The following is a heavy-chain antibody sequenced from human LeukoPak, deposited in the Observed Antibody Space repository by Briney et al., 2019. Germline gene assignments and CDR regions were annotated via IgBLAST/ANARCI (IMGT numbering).Heavy chain of an antibody. CDR2: IYPGDSDT. V-gene: IGHV5-51*01. CDR3: ARTPESRSSVWSDP. Sequence: GESLKISCKGSGYSFTSYWIGWVRQMPGKGLEWMGIIYPGDSDTRYSPSFQGQVTISADKSISTAYLQWSSLKAADTAVYYCARTPESRSSVWSDPWGQGALVTVSS. J-gene: IGHJ5*02. CDR1: GYSFTSYW. D-gene: IGHD1-14*01.